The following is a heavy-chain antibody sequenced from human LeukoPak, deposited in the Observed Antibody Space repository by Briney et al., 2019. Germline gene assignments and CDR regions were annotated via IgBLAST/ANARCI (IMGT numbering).Heavy chain of an antibody. Sequence: PGGSLRLSCAASGFTFSSYTMNWVRQAPGKGLVWVSRINSDGSSTSYADSVKGRFTISRDNAKNTLYLQMNSLRAEDTAVYYCARTPFCSTSCYGNFDNWGQGTLVTVSS. CDR1: GFTFSSYT. CDR2: INSDGSST. J-gene: IGHJ4*02. V-gene: IGHV3-74*01. CDR3: ARTPFCSTSCYGNFDN. D-gene: IGHD2-2*01.